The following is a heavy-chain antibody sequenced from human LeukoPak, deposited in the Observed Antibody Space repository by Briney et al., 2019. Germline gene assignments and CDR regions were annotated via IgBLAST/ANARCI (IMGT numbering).Heavy chain of an antibody. D-gene: IGHD2-15*01. CDR3: VRVPVVVAATLFDY. J-gene: IGHJ4*02. CDR1: GGSISSSSYY. Sequence: PSETLSLTCTVSGGSISSSSYYWGWIRQPRRKGLEWIGSIYYSASISYTPSLKSRVTISVDTSKNQFSLKLSSVTAADTAVYYCVRVPVVVAATLFDYWGQGTLVTVSS. CDR2: IYYSASI. V-gene: IGHV4-39*01.